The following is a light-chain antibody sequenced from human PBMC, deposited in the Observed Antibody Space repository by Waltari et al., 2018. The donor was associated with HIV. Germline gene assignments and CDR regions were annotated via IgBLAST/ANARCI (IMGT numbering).Light chain of an antibody. CDR1: QSVTSNY. J-gene: IGKJ4*01. Sequence: EIVLTQSPGTLSLSPGERATLSCRANQSVTSNYLALFQQKPGQAPRLLMYGASSRATGIPDRFSGSVSETDFILTISRLEPEDFAVYYCQQYGSSPLTFGGGTQVEI. CDR3: QQYGSSPLT. V-gene: IGKV3-20*01. CDR2: GAS.